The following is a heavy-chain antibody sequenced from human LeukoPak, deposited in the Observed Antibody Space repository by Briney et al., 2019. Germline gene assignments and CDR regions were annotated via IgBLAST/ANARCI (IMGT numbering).Heavy chain of an antibody. CDR3: AKDDGWLQLGGIDH. CDR1: GFNFRSHG. Sequence: GGSLRLSCTASGFNFRSHGMHWFRQAPGKGLQGWAVLTYDGSNHYYADSVKGRLTISRDNSKSTLFLQMNNLTPEDTALYYCAKDDGWLQLGGIDHWGQGTLVTVTS. J-gene: IGHJ4*02. CDR2: LTYDGSNH. D-gene: IGHD5-24*01. V-gene: IGHV3-30*19.